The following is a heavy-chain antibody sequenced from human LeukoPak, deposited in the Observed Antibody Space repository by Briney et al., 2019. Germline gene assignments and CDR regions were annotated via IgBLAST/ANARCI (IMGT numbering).Heavy chain of an antibody. CDR1: GDTISRYY. J-gene: IGHJ3*02. CDR2: IFTGGFI. V-gene: IGHV4-4*07. Sequence: PSETLSLTCSVSGDTISRYYWNWIRQPAGRGLEWIGRIFTGGFINYNPSLSSRVTVSLDTSKNQVSLKLTSVTAADTAVYYCARHSMLSSTYFGVSDIWGQGTTVTVSS. CDR3: ARHSMLSSTYFGVSDI. D-gene: IGHD6-13*01.